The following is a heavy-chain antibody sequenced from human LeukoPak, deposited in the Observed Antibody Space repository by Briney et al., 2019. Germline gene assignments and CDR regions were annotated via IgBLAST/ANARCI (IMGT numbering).Heavy chain of an antibody. V-gene: IGHV3-9*01. CDR3: AKDLYRAVIGSIGF. CDR1: GFTFDSYA. D-gene: IGHD6-19*01. Sequence: GGSLRLSCAASGFTFDSYAMHWVRQAPGKGLEWVSGVSWNSDSTGYADSVKGRFTISRDNAKNTLYLEMNSLRAEDTALYYCAKDLYRAVIGSIGFWGQGALVTVSS. CDR2: VSWNSDST. J-gene: IGHJ4*02.